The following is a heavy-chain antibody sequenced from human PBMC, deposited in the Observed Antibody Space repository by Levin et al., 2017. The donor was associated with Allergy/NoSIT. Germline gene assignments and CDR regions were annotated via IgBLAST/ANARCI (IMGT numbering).Heavy chain of an antibody. CDR3: ARDCYLGSGASCSA. V-gene: IGHV3-21*01. Sequence: NAGGSLRLSCAASGFTFSSYSMNWVRQAPGKGLEWVSSISTSSNYIYYADSVKGRFTISRDNAKNSLYLQMNSLRAEDTAVYYCARDCYLGSGASCSAWGQGTLVTVSS. D-gene: IGHD2-15*01. CDR2: ISTSSNYI. CDR1: GFTFSSYS. J-gene: IGHJ5*02.